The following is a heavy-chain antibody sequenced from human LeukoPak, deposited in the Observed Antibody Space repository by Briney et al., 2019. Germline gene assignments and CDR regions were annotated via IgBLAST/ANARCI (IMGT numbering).Heavy chain of an antibody. CDR2: IIPTFGTA. V-gene: IGHV1-69*05. CDR1: GGTFSSYA. D-gene: IGHD1-26*01. Sequence: SVKVSCKASGGTFSSYAISWVRQAPGQGLEWMGRIIPTFGTANYAQKFQGRVTITTDESTSTAYMELSSLRSEDTAVYYCAESSGRYNFDYWGQGTLVTVSS. J-gene: IGHJ4*02. CDR3: AESSGRYNFDY.